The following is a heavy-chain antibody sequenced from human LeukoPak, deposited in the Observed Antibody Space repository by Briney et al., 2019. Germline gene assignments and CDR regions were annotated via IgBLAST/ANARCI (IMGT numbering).Heavy chain of an antibody. CDR3: ARDWFGESYSMDV. Sequence: ASVKVSCKASGYTFTSYYMHCVRQAPVQGLEWMGIINPSGGSTSYAQKFQGRVTMTRDTSTSTVYMELSSLRSEDTAVYYCARDWFGESYSMDVWGKGTTVTISS. V-gene: IGHV1-46*01. CDR2: INPSGGST. CDR1: GYTFTSYY. D-gene: IGHD3-10*01. J-gene: IGHJ6*03.